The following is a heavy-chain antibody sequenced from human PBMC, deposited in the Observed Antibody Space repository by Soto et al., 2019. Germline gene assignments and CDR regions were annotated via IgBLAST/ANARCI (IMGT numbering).Heavy chain of an antibody. D-gene: IGHD4-17*01. J-gene: IGHJ5*02. CDR1: GYTFTGYY. CDR2: INPNSGGT. Sequence: ASVKVSCKASGYTFTGYYMHWVRQAPGQGLEWMGWINPNSGGTNYAQKFQGWVTMTRDTSISTAYMELSRLRSDDTAVYYCARAPPSVTKEMGWFDPWGQGTLVTVSS. CDR3: ARAPPSVTKEMGWFDP. V-gene: IGHV1-2*04.